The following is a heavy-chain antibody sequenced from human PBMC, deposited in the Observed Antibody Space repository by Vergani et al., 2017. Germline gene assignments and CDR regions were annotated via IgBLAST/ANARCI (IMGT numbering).Heavy chain of an antibody. V-gene: IGHV4-39*01. J-gene: IGHJ6*02. CDR1: GGSISSSSYY. CDR2: IYYSGST. CDR3: ARNLAYXGGDSYPYYYGMDV. D-gene: IGHD2-21*02. Sequence: QLQLQESGPGLVKPSETLSLTCTVSGGSISSSSYYWGWIRQPPGKGLEWIGSIYYSGSTYYNPSLKSRVTISVDTSKNQFSLKLSSVTAADTAVYYCARNLAYXGGDSYPYYYGMDVWSQGTTVTVSS.